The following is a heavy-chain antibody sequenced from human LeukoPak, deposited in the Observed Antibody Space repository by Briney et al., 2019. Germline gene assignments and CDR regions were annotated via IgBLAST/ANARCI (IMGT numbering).Heavy chain of an antibody. CDR1: GFTFSSYA. Sequence: GGSLRLSCAASGFTFSSYAMHWVRQAPGKGLEYVSAISSNGGSTYYANSVKGRFTISRDNSKNTLYLQMGSLRAEDVAVYYCAGDGATYYDILTPDDYYYGMDVWGQGTTVTVSS. CDR2: ISSNGGST. J-gene: IGHJ6*02. CDR3: AGDGATYYDILTPDDYYYGMDV. D-gene: IGHD3-9*01. V-gene: IGHV3-64*01.